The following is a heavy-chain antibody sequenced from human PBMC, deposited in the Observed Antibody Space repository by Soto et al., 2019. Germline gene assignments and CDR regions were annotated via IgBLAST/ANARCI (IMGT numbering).Heavy chain of an antibody. J-gene: IGHJ6*03. D-gene: IGHD4-17*01. CDR1: GFTFSSYA. V-gene: IGHV3-23*01. CDR3: AKRGGSTVTTLFYYYYMDV. Sequence: GGSLRLSCAASGFTFSSYAMNWVRQAPGKGLEWVSGISGSGGSTYYADSVKGRFTISRDNSKNTLYLQMNSLRAEDTAVYYCAKRGGSTVTTLFYYYYMDVWGKGTTVTVSS. CDR2: ISGSGGST.